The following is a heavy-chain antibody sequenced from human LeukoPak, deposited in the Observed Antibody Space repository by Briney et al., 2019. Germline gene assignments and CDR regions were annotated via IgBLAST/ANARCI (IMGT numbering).Heavy chain of an antibody. CDR1: GFTFTSHV. D-gene: IGHD1-1*01. V-gene: IGHV3-64D*06. J-gene: IGHJ4*02. CDR3: VREGLERRTNSDY. Sequence: GGSLRLSCSASGFTFTSHVMHWVRRAPGKGLQYYAGSVKGRFTISRDSSKNTVYLQMNSLTAEDTAVYYCVREGLERRTNSDYWGQGTLVSVSS.